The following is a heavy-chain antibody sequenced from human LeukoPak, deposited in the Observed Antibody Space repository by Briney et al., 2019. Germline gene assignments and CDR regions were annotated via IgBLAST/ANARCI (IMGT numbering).Heavy chain of an antibody. J-gene: IGHJ4*02. CDR2: ISGNGIST. CDR1: GFTFSNYG. CDR3: AKPPYGGSSGYPDY. Sequence: PGGSLRLSCAASGFTFSNYGMSWVRQAPGKGLEWVSSISGNGISTYYADSVKGRFTISRDNSKNTVYLQVNSLRAEDTAVYYCAKPPYGGSSGYPDYWGQGTLVTVSS. V-gene: IGHV3-23*01. D-gene: IGHD3-22*01.